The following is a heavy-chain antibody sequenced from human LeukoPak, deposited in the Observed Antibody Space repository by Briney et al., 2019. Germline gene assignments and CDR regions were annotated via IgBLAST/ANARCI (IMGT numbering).Heavy chain of an antibody. V-gene: IGHV4-4*09. CDR2: ISTSGRT. CDR3: ATSYDNKIVPYDC. D-gene: IGHD3-9*01. Sequence: PSETLSLTCTVSGVSITSYKWSWLRQSPGKGLEWIGFISTSGRTDYNPSLTSRVSMSVDTSKSQVSLRLNSVTAEETAVYYCATSYDNKIVPYDCWGQGILVTVSS. J-gene: IGHJ4*02. CDR1: GVSITSYK.